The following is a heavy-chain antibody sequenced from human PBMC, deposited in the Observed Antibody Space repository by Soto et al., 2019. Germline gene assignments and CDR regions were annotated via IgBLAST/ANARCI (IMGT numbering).Heavy chain of an antibody. J-gene: IGHJ4*02. V-gene: IGHV2-5*02. D-gene: IGHD1-26*01. CDR2: IYWDDDK. Sequence: GCGPTLVRPTPTLALTCMFPGFSLITSGVGLGWIRQSPGKDLEWLALIYWDDDKRYSPSLKSRVTITKDTSKNQVVLTMTDMDPVDTAPYYCAHRRSGSYYNYWGQGTMVTVSS. CDR1: GFSLITSGVG. CDR3: AHRRSGSYYNY.